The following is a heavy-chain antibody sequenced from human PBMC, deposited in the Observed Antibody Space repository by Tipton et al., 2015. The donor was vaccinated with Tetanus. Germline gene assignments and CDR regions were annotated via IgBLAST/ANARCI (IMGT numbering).Heavy chain of an antibody. CDR3: ARLMYGSGSYYYDY. V-gene: IGHV1-2*02. CDR2: INPNGDT. CDR1: GYPFSNYY. J-gene: IGHJ4*02. D-gene: IGHD3-10*01. Sequence: QLVQSGAEVKKPGASVKVSCKASGYPFSNYYMHWVRQATGQGLEWMGWINPNGDTKYAQRFQGRVTMTRDMSISTVYMELTRLSSDDTAVYYCARLMYGSGSYYYDYWGQGTLVTVSS.